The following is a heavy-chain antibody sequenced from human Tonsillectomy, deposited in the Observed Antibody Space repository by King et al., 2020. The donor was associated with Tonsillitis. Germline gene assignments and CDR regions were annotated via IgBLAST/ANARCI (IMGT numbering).Heavy chain of an antibody. J-gene: IGHJ4*02. CDR2: ISYDGSNK. Sequence: VQLVESGGGVVQPGRSLRLSCAASGFTFSTCGMHWVRQAPGKGLEWVALISYDGSNKKYADSVKGRFTISRDNSKKTLYLHMNSLRPEDTAVFYCARGDGTLPDYWGQGTLVTV. V-gene: IGHV3-30*03. D-gene: IGHD1-26*01. CDR1: GFTFSTCG. CDR3: ARGDGTLPDY.